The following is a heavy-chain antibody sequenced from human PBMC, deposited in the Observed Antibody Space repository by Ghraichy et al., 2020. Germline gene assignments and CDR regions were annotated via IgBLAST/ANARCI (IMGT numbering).Heavy chain of an antibody. CDR2: ISYDGSNK. Sequence: GGSLRLSCAASGFTFSSYGMHWVRQAPGKGLEWVAVISYDGSNKYYADSVKGRFTISRDNSKNTLYLQMNSLRAEDTAVYYCAKDFFDRRYCSGGSCYSVSYGMDVWGQGTTVTVSS. CDR3: AKDFFDRRYCSGGSCYSVSYGMDV. CDR1: GFTFSSYG. D-gene: IGHD2-15*01. V-gene: IGHV3-30*18. J-gene: IGHJ6*02.